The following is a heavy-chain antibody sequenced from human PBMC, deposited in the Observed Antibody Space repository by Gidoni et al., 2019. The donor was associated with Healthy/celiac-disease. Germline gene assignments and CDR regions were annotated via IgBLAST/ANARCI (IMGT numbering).Heavy chain of an antibody. CDR2: IYTSGST. V-gene: IGHV4-4*07. J-gene: IGHJ6*02. Sequence: RIYTSGSTNYNPSLKSRVTMSVDTSKNQFSLKLSSVTAADTAVYYCARGLSEYQLSYYYYGMDVWGQGTTVTVSS. CDR3: ARGLSEYQLSYYYYGMDV. D-gene: IGHD2-2*01.